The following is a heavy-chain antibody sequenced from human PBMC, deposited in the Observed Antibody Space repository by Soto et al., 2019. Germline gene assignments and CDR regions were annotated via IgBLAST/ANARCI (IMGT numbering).Heavy chain of an antibody. J-gene: IGHJ4*02. D-gene: IGHD3-9*01. CDR1: GVTFRGYA. V-gene: IGHV3-30*14. CDR2: ISDDGSKT. Sequence: QPGGSLRLSCAGSGVTFRGYAVHWVRQTPGKGLEWVTVISDDGSKTYYADSVKGRFSVSRDDSTNMVFLQMSSLRSEDTAVYHCAGAYQLTYYFDDWGPGTPVTVSS. CDR3: AGAYQLTYYFDD.